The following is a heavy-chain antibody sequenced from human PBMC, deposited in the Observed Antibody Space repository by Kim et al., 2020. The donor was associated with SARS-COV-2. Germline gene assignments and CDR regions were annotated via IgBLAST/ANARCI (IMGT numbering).Heavy chain of an antibody. Sequence: GGSLRLSCAASGFTFSSYAMSWVRQAPGKGLEWVSAISGSGGSTYYADSVKGRFTISRDNSKNTLYLQMNSLRAEDTAVYYCAKEPRMNFGALNYFDYWGQGTLVTVSS. CDR2: ISGSGGST. V-gene: IGHV3-23*01. CDR1: GFTFSSYA. D-gene: IGHD3-3*01. J-gene: IGHJ4*02. CDR3: AKEPRMNFGALNYFDY.